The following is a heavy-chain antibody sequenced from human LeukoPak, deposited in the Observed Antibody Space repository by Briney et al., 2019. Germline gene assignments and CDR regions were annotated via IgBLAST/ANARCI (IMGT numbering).Heavy chain of an antibody. V-gene: IGHV3-23*01. CDR2: ISGSGDST. J-gene: IGHJ4*02. CDR1: GFTFSDYA. D-gene: IGHD3-22*01. Sequence: GGSLRLSCAASGFTFSDYAMSWVRQAPGKGLEWVSHISGSGDSTYYADSVKGRFTISRDNSKNALYLQMNSLRAEDTAVYYCAKDLRTFYDSRGYYSPFARWGQGTLVTVSS. CDR3: AKDLRTFYDSRGYYSPFAR.